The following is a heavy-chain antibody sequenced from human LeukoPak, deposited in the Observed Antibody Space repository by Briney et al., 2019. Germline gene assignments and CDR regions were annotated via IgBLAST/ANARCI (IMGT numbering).Heavy chain of an antibody. CDR1: GGSISSYL. J-gene: IGHJ4*02. D-gene: IGHD6-13*01. CDR2: IYYSGST. Sequence: SETLSLTCTVSGGSISSYLWSWIRQPPGKGLEWIGYIYYSGSTNYNPSLRSRVTISVDTSKNQFSLKLTSVTVADTAIYYCASAAHSSSWLPDWGQGTLVTVSS. CDR3: ASAAHSSSWLPD. V-gene: IGHV4-59*01.